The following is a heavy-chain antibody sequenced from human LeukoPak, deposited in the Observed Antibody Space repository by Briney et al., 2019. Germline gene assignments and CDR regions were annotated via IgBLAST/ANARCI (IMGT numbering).Heavy chain of an antibody. CDR2: IYYSGST. Sequence: SETLSLTCTVSGGSISSYYWSWIRQPPGKGLEWIGYIYYSGSTNYNPSLKSRVTISVDTSKNQFPLKLSSVTAADTAVYYCARLGDILTGYSDWYFDLWGRGTLVTVSS. CDR1: GGSISSYY. V-gene: IGHV4-59*08. D-gene: IGHD3-9*01. CDR3: ARLGDILTGYSDWYFDL. J-gene: IGHJ2*01.